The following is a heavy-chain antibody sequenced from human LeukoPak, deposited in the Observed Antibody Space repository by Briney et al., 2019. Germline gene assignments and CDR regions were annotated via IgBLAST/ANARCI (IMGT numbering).Heavy chain of an antibody. CDR2: ISYDGSNK. CDR1: GFTFSSYA. CDR3: ARDHIVATNYFDY. Sequence: GGSLRLSCAASGFTFSSYAMHWVRQAPGKGLEWVAVISYDGSNKYYADSVKGRFTISRDNSKNTLYLQMNSLRAEDTAVYYCARDHIVATNYFDYWGQGTLVTVSS. V-gene: IGHV3-30*04. J-gene: IGHJ4*02. D-gene: IGHD5-12*01.